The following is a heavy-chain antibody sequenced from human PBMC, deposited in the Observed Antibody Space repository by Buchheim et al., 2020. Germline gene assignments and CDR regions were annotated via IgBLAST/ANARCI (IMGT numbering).Heavy chain of an antibody. CDR1: GFLFSFYY. Sequence: QVQLVQSGAEVKNPGASVRVSCEVSGFLFSFYYMHWFRRAPGQGFEWMGCINPNSGETVYPQKFQGRVTMTRDVCITTHYMDLSSLTSDDTAFYYCARDRLESRGTTFDLWG. CDR2: INPNSGET. V-gene: IGHV1-2*02. CDR3: ARDRLESRGTTFDL. J-gene: IGHJ3*01. D-gene: IGHD1-1*01.